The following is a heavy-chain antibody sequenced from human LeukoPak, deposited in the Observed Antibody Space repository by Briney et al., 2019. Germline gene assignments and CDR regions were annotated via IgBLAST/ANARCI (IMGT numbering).Heavy chain of an antibody. CDR1: GGSFRGHF. J-gene: IGHJ5*02. CDR3: AKGPQTGWFDT. CDR2: INHNGNT. V-gene: IGHV4-34*01. Sequence: SETLSLTCAVYGGSFRGHFCSWIRQPPGKGLEWIGEINHNGNTNYNPSLKSRVTMSVDTSKNQFSLRLNSVPAADTAVYYCAKGPQTGWFDTWGQGTLVTVSS. D-gene: IGHD3-10*01.